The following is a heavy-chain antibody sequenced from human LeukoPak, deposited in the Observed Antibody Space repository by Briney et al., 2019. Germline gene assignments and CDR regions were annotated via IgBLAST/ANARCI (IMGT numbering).Heavy chain of an antibody. CDR3: ARHHGYSCGYSNY. J-gene: IGHJ4*02. D-gene: IGHD5-18*01. V-gene: IGHV4-38-2*02. CDR1: GYSISSGYY. Sequence: SETLSLTCTVSGYSISSGYYWGWIRQPPGKGLEWIGSIYYSGSTYYNPSLKSRVTISVDTSKNQFSLKLSSVTAADSAVYYCARHHGYSCGYSNYWGQGTLVTVSS. CDR2: IYYSGST.